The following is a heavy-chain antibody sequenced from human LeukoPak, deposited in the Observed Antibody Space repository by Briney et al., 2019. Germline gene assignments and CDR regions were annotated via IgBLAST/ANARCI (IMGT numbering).Heavy chain of an antibody. CDR1: GFTVLDHA. Sequence: GGSLRLSCVGSGFTVLDHAMHWVRQAPGKGLEWVSGIGWSSGRIDYADSVKGRFTSSRDNAKNSLYLQMNSLRAEDTAVYYCTKDMWAGVVVVEGATNAEYFQHWGQGTLVTVSS. V-gene: IGHV3-9*01. D-gene: IGHD2-15*01. CDR3: TKDMWAGVVVVEGATNAEYFQH. J-gene: IGHJ1*01. CDR2: IGWSSGRI.